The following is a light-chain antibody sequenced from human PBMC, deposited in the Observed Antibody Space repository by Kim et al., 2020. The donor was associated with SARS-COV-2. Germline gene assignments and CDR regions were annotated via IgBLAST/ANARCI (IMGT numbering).Light chain of an antibody. CDR2: DSS. Sequence: ENVVTQSPATLSLSPGERATLPCRASQSLSSYIAWYQQKPGQAPRLLIYDSSNRVTGIPARFSGSGSGTDFTLTISNLQPEDFAVYYCQQRINWPPELTFGGGTRVEI. CDR3: QQRINWPPELT. CDR1: QSLSSY. V-gene: IGKV3-11*01. J-gene: IGKJ4*01.